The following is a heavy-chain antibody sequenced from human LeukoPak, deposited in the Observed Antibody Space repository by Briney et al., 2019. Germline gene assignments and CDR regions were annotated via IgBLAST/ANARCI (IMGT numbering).Heavy chain of an antibody. CDR1: EFSVGSNY. J-gene: IGHJ4*02. D-gene: IGHD3-3*01. CDR2: IYYSGST. Sequence: GSLRLSCAASEFSVGSNYMTWVRQAPGKGLEWIGSIYYSGSTYYNPSLKSRVIISVDTSKNQFSLKLSSVTAADTAVYYCARDRAGGLRFLEWSSAFDYWGQGTLVTVSS. CDR3: ARDRAGGLRFLEWSSAFDY. V-gene: IGHV4-39*07.